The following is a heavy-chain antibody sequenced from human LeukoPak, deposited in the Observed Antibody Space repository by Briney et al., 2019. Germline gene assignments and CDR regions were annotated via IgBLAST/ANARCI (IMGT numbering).Heavy chain of an antibody. CDR2: ISGSGGST. D-gene: IGHD3-22*01. CDR1: GFTFSSYA. V-gene: IGHV3-23*01. J-gene: IGHJ4*02. CDR3: AKPPYYYDSSGYYGPFDY. Sequence: AGGSLRLSCAASGFTFSSYAMSWVRQAPGKGLEWVSAISGSGGSTYYADSVKGRFTISRDNSKNTLYLQMNSPRAEDTAVYYCAKPPYYYDSSGYYGPFDYWGQGTLVTVSS.